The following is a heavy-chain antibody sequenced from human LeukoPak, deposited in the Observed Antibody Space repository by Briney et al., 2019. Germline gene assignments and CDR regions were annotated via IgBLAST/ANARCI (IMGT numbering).Heavy chain of an antibody. Sequence: GGSLRLSCSASGFTFITYWMSWVRQAPGKGLEWVSSIRSSGDDTSSADSVKGRFTIFRDNSKSTLYLQMNSLRAEDTAIYYCAKVRPPPGSGWYGGDDYWGQGTLVTVSP. J-gene: IGHJ4*02. CDR3: AKVRPPPGSGWYGGDDY. CDR1: GFTFITYW. V-gene: IGHV3-23*01. CDR2: IRSSGDDT. D-gene: IGHD6-19*01.